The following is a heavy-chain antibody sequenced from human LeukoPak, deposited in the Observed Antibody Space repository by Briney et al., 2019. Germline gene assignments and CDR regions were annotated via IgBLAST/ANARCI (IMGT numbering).Heavy chain of an antibody. D-gene: IGHD6-13*01. Sequence: GGSLRLSCAASVFTFSDHWMSWVRQAPGRGLLWVSRINTHGTTTSYADSVKGRFTVSRDNAKNTLYLQMNSLRAEDTAVYYCARWRAAAVFDYWGQGTLVTVSS. J-gene: IGHJ4*02. V-gene: IGHV3-74*01. CDR1: VFTFSDHW. CDR3: ARWRAAAVFDY. CDR2: INTHGTTT.